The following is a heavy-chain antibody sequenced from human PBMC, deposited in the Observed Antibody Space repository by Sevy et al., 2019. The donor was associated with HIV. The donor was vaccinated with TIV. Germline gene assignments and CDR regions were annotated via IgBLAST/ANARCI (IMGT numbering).Heavy chain of an antibody. D-gene: IGHD3-10*01. J-gene: IGHJ1*01. CDR1: GFTFSAYA. CDR3: ATLRGGRYGSGYFQN. CDR2: ISSSGGST. Sequence: GGSLRLSCAASGFTFSAYAMSWVRQAPGKGLEWVSCISSSGGSTYYADSVKGRFSISRDTSKDTLYLQMNSLRAEDTGVYYCATLRGGRYGSGYFQNWGQGTQVTVSS. V-gene: IGHV3-23*01.